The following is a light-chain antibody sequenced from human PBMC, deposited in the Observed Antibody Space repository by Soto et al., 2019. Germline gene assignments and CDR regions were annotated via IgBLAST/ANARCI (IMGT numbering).Light chain of an antibody. CDR1: QSFSSN. CDR3: QQYNNWPLT. V-gene: IGKV3-15*01. CDR2: GTS. J-gene: IGKJ4*01. Sequence: EIVMTQSPATLSVSPGERATLSCRASQSFSSNLAWYQQKPGQAPRLLIYGTSTWATGIPTRFSGSGSGTEFTLTISSLQSEDFAVYYCQQYNNWPLTFGGGTKVEIK.